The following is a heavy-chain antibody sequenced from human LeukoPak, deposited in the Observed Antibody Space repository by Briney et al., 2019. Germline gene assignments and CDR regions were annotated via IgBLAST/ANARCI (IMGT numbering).Heavy chain of an antibody. J-gene: IGHJ4*02. V-gene: IGHV1-24*01. CDR3: ATHPPRTVILIAAADLAF. Sequence: ASVKVSCKASGGTFSSYAISWVRQAPEKGLEWMGGSDPEEGETIYAQRFLGRVTMTEDTATGTAYMELSSLTSEDTAIYYCATHPPRTVILIAAADLAFWGQGTLVTVSS. D-gene: IGHD6-25*01. CDR2: SDPEEGET. CDR1: GGTFSSYA.